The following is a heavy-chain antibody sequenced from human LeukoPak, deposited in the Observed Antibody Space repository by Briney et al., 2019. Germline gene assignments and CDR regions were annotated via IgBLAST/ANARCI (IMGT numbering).Heavy chain of an antibody. V-gene: IGHV3-30*04. Sequence: PGRSLRLSCAASGFTFSSYAMHWVRQAPGKGLGWVAVISYDGSNKYYADSVKGRFTISRDNSKNTLYLQMNSLRAEDTAVYYCAREGGERTYDYWGQGTLVTVSS. CDR2: ISYDGSNK. CDR3: AREGGERTYDY. CDR1: GFTFSSYA. D-gene: IGHD3-10*01. J-gene: IGHJ4*02.